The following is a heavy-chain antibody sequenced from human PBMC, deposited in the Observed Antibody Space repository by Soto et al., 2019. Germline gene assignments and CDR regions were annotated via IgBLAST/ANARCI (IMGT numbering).Heavy chain of an antibody. V-gene: IGHV1-69*13. J-gene: IGHJ6*02. Sequence: GASVKVSCKASGGTFSSYAISWVRQAPGQGLEWMGGIIPIFGTANYAQKFQGRVTITADESTSTAYMELSSLRSEDTAVYYCARVPDGYNYYYYYGMDVWGQGTTVTVSS. CDR3: ARVPDGYNYYYYYGMDV. D-gene: IGHD5-12*01. CDR1: GGTFSSYA. CDR2: IIPIFGTA.